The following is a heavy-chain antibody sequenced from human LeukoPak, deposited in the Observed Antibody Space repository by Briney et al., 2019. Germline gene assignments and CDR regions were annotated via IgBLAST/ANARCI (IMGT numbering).Heavy chain of an antibody. CDR2: MHYTGIT. D-gene: IGHD6-19*01. V-gene: IGHV4-59*08. CDR1: GDSISTYY. Sequence: SETLSLTCTVSGDSISTYYWSWIRRPPGRGLEWIGYMHYTGITRYNPPLESRVTISADTSKSQFSLNLGSVTAADTAVYYCARHRIEVAGSYFDYWGQGTLVTVSS. CDR3: ARHRIEVAGSYFDY. J-gene: IGHJ4*02.